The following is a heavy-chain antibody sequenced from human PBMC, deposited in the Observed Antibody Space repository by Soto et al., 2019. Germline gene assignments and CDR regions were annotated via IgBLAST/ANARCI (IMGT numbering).Heavy chain of an antibody. CDR3: AHSYAGDFYRWYFDS. V-gene: IGHV2-5*01. Sequence: ESGPTLANPTQILTLTCTFSEVSLSTSGGGVGWIRLTSGKAREWLALISGKDEKRYNPGQKSRLTTTNNTSKNQVVHTMTLLVHEDTANYFAAHSYAGDFYRWYFDSWGQGTLVTVSS. D-gene: IGHD3-16*02. CDR1: EVSLSTSGGG. CDR2: ISGKDEK. J-gene: IGHJ4*02.